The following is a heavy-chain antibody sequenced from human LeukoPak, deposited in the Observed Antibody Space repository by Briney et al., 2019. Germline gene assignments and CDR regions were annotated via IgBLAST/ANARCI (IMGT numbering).Heavy chain of an antibody. D-gene: IGHD1-26*01. V-gene: IGHV3-53*01. CDR3: AREGRLGALYGMDV. CDR1: GFTFSSNY. J-gene: IGHJ6*02. CDR2: IYSGGST. Sequence: GGSLRLSCAASGFTFSSNYMSGVRQAPGKGLEWVSVIYSGGSTYYADSVKGRFTISRDNSKNTLYLQMNSLRAEDTAVYYCAREGRLGALYGMDVWGQGTTVTVSS.